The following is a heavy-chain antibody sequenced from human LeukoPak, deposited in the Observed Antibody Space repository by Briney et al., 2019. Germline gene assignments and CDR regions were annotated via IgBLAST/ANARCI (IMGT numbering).Heavy chain of an antibody. D-gene: IGHD4-23*01. V-gene: IGHV4-39*01. J-gene: IGHJ5*02. Sequence: SETLSLTCTVSGGSISSSSHYWGWIRQPPGKGLEWIGSIYYSGSTYYNPSLKSRVTISVDTSKNQFSLKLSSVTAADTAVYYCARRVIRGYNWFDPWGQGTLVTVSS. CDR2: IYYSGST. CDR3: ARRVIRGYNWFDP. CDR1: GGSISSSSHY.